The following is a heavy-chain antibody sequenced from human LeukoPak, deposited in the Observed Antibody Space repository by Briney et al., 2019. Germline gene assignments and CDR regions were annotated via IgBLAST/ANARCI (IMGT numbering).Heavy chain of an antibody. CDR3: AKDMRLSSSPDY. D-gene: IGHD6-13*01. CDR1: GFPFPTYA. CDR2: VRVSDGAR. V-gene: IGHV3-23*01. Sequence: GGSLRLSCVGSGFPFPTYAMMWVRQAPGKGLEWVSSVRVSDGARFYADSVKGRFTTSRDNAKNTLSLQMNSLRAEDTAVYYCAKDMRLSSSPDYWGQGTLVTVSS. J-gene: IGHJ4*02.